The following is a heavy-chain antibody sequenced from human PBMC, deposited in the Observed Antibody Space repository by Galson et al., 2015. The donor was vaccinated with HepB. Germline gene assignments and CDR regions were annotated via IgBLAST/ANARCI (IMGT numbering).Heavy chain of an antibody. D-gene: IGHD6-13*01. CDR3: ARARQPFSYYYYYGMDV. CDR1: GDSVSSNSAA. V-gene: IGHV6-1*01. CDR2: TYYRSKWYN. Sequence: CAISGDSVSSNSAAWNWIRQSPSRGLEWLGRTYYRSKWYNGYAVSVKSRITINPDTSKNQFSLQLNSVTPEDTAVYYCARARQPFSYYYYYGMDVWGQGTTVTVSS. J-gene: IGHJ6*02.